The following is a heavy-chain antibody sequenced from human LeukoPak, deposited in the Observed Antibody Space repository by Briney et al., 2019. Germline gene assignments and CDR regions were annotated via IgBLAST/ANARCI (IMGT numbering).Heavy chain of an antibody. D-gene: IGHD6-6*01. CDR2: INPNSGGT. CDR1: GYTFTGYY. CDR3: ARPGSSSSSYYGMDV. Sequence: ASVKVSCKASGYTFTGYYMHWVRQAPGQGLEWMGWINPNSGGTNYAQKLQGRVTMTRDTSISTAYMELSRLRSDDTAVYYCARPGSSSSSYYGMDVWGQGTTVTVSS. V-gene: IGHV1-2*02. J-gene: IGHJ6*02.